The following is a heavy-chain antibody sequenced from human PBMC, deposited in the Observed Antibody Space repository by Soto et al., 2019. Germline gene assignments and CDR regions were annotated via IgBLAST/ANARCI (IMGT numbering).Heavy chain of an antibody. CDR2: ISAYNGNT. J-gene: IGHJ4*02. D-gene: IGHD5-18*01. CDR3: ARDRGYSYGYSPAY. CDR1: GYTFTSYG. V-gene: IGHV1-18*01. Sequence: QVQLVQSGPEVRKPGASVKVSCKASGYTFTSYGITWVRQAPGQGLEWMGWISAYNGNTNYAQKLQDRVTMTTDTXXSTAHMELRSLRSDDTAVYYCARDRGYSYGYSPAYWGQGTLVTVSS.